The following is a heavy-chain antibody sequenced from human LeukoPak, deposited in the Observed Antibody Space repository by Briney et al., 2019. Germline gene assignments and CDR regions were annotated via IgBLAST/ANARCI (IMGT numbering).Heavy chain of an antibody. Sequence: ASVKVSCKASGYTFTSYAMHWVRQAPGQMLEWMGWINAGNGNTKYSQKFQGRVTITRDTSASTAYMELSSLRSEDTAVYYCAVGIAAAGTTYYFDYWGQGTLVTVSS. CDR1: GYTFTSYA. CDR2: INAGNGNT. J-gene: IGHJ4*02. D-gene: IGHD6-13*01. V-gene: IGHV1-3*01. CDR3: AVGIAAAGTTYYFDY.